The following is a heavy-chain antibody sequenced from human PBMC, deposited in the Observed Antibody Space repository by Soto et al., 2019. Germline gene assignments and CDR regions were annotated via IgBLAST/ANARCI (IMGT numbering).Heavy chain of an antibody. CDR1: GGSISSGGYY. V-gene: IGHV4-31*03. Sequence: SETLSLTCTVSGGSISSGGYYWSWIRQHPGKGLEWIGYIYYSGSTYYNPSLKSRVTISVDTSKNQFSLKLSSVTAADTAVYYCARVSITIFGVVIRVFDYWGQGTLVTVS. D-gene: IGHD3-3*01. CDR3: ARVSITIFGVVIRVFDY. CDR2: IYYSGST. J-gene: IGHJ4*02.